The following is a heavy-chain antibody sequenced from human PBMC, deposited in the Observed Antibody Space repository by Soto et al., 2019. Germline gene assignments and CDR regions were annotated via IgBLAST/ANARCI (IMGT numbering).Heavy chain of an antibody. CDR2: IYPGDSDT. V-gene: IGHV5-51*01. CDR1: GYSFTSCW. D-gene: IGHD1-1*01. Sequence: GASLKISCKGSGYSFTSCWIGWVRQMPGKGLEWMGIIYPGDSDTRYSPSFQGQVTISADKSISTAYLQWSSLKASDTAMDYCARLRVHTYYYYGMDVRGQGTTVTV. J-gene: IGHJ6*02. CDR3: ARLRVHTYYYYGMDV.